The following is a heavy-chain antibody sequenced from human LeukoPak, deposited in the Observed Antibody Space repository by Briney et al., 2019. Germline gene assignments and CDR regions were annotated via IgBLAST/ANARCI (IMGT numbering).Heavy chain of an antibody. CDR2: INDGGTYT. J-gene: IGHJ4*02. D-gene: IGHD3-10*01. V-gene: IGHV3-74*01. Sequence: GGSLRLSCAGSGFAFSEYWMHWARQTPEKGLMWVSRINDGGTYTAYADSVKGRFAVSRDNAENTLYLRMDSLTVEDTGLYYCVREIKIMGFRAFDYWGQGTPVTVSS. CDR1: GFAFSEYW. CDR3: VREIKIMGFRAFDY.